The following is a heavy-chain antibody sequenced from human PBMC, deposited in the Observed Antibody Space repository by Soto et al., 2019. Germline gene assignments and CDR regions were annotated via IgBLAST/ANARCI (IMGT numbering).Heavy chain of an antibody. Sequence: QLQLQESGPGLVKPSETPSLKCIVSGDSISSGSYYWGWIRQPPGKGLEWIGSIYYSGRTFYNPSLKCRVTMSVDTSENPFSLKLRSVTAADTAVYYWARAIVVATTGDFQHWGQGTLVTVSS. D-gene: IGHD3-22*01. CDR1: GDSISSGSYY. J-gene: IGHJ1*01. V-gene: IGHV4-39*01. CDR2: IYYSGRT. CDR3: ARAIVVATTGDFQH.